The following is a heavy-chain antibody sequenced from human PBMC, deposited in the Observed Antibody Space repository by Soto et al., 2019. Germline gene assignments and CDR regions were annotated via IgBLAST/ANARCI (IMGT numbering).Heavy chain of an antibody. D-gene: IGHD6-13*01. CDR2: ISVSGGST. V-gene: IGHV3-23*01. CDR3: GRRGSRRSGAAAGPSDY. CDR1: AFTFSNYG. Sequence: EVQLLESGGGLAQPGESLRLSCTASAFTFSNYGMNWVRQAPGKGLEWVSGISVSGGSTYYADSVKGRFTISRDNSKNTPDLWMSSLGVDAPAGDFWGRRGSRRSGAAAGPSDYRGQGTLVTVSS. J-gene: IGHJ4*02.